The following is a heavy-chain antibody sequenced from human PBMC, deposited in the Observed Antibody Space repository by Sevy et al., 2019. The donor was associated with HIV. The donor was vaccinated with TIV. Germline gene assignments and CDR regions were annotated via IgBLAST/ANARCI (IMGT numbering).Heavy chain of an antibody. CDR3: ARDDSSGYYPPGYNWFDP. CDR2: ISSSGSTI. D-gene: IGHD3-22*01. V-gene: IGHV3-11*04. J-gene: IGHJ5*02. CDR1: GFTFSDYY. Sequence: GGSLRLSCAASGFTFSDYYMSWIRQAPGKGLEWVSYISSSGSTIYYADSVKGRFTISRDNAKNSLYLQMNSLRAEDTAVYYCARDDSSGYYPPGYNWFDPWGHGTLVTVSS.